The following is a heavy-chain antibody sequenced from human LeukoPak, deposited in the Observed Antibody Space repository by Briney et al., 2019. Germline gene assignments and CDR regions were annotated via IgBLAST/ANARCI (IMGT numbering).Heavy chain of an antibody. Sequence: GGSLRPSCAASGFTFTIYTMNWVRQAPGRGLEWVSSISSTGNNIYYADSVKGRFTIPRDNAKVSLYLEMNSLRAEDTAVYYCARGLRRGDYWGQGTLVTVSS. D-gene: IGHD4-17*01. V-gene: IGHV3-21*01. CDR1: GFTFTIYT. CDR2: ISSTGNNI. CDR3: ARGLRRGDY. J-gene: IGHJ4*02.